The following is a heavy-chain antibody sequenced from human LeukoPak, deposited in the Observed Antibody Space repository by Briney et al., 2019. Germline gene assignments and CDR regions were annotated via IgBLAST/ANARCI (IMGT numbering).Heavy chain of an antibody. V-gene: IGHV4-38-2*02. Sequence: SETLSLTCTVSGYSISSGYYWGWIRQPPGKGLEWIGSIYHSGSTYCNPSLKSRVTISVDTSKNQFSLKLSSVTAADTAVYYYARAEDIVVVPAAAFDIWGQGTMVTVSS. CDR1: GYSISSGYY. CDR3: ARAEDIVVVPAAAFDI. J-gene: IGHJ3*02. CDR2: IYHSGST. D-gene: IGHD2-2*01.